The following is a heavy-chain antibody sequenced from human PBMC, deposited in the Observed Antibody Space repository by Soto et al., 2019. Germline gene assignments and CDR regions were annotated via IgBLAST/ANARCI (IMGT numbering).Heavy chain of an antibody. CDR2: IIPILGIA. J-gene: IGHJ5*02. Sequence: ASVKVSCKASGGTFSSYTISWVRQAPGQGLEWMGRIIPILGIANYAQKFQGRVTITADKSTSTAYMELNSLKTEDTAVYYCSTNYYDSRGYDNWFDPWGQGTLVTVSS. CDR1: GGTFSSYT. D-gene: IGHD3-22*01. V-gene: IGHV1-69*02. CDR3: STNYYDSRGYDNWFDP.